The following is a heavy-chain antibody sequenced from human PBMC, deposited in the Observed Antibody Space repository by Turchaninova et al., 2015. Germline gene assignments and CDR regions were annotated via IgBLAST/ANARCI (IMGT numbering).Heavy chain of an antibody. Sequence: EVQLVESGGGLVKRGGAHRLSCAASGLLLSDAGMSGVRQATGKGLEWVGRIKSKSVGRTTDYAAPVKGRFTISRDDSKNTLYLQMNSLKNEDTAVYYCTTGSVVGTDYDQYYGMDVWGQGTTVTVSS. J-gene: IGHJ6*02. CDR2: IKSKSVGRTT. CDR1: GLLLSDAG. D-gene: IGHD2-21*01. CDR3: TTGSVVGTDYDQYYGMDV. V-gene: IGHV3-15*01.